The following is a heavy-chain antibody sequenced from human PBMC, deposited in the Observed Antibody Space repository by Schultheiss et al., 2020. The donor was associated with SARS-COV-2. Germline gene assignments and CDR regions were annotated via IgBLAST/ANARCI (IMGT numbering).Heavy chain of an antibody. CDR3: ARDRYCSGGSCHRDSRAFDI. V-gene: IGHV3-33*05. CDR2: ISYDGSNK. Sequence: GGSLRLSCATSGFTFSSYSMNWVRQTPGKGLEWVAVISYDGSNKYYADSVKGRFTISRDNSKNTLYLQMNSLRAEDTAVYYCARDRYCSGGSCHRDSRAFDIWGQGTMVTVSS. J-gene: IGHJ3*02. CDR1: GFTFSSYS. D-gene: IGHD2-15*01.